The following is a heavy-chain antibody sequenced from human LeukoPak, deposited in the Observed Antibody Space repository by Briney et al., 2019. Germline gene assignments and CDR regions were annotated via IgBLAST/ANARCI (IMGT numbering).Heavy chain of an antibody. Sequence: SETLSLTCTVSGGSINSTRYYWGWIGQPPGKGLEWIGSIYYSGDTHYNPSLRSRVTISVDTSKNQFSLRMHSMTAADTSFYYCATGSTTTRYYYYFHMDVWGPGTTVTVSS. J-gene: IGHJ6*03. V-gene: IGHV4-39*01. D-gene: IGHD2-15*01. CDR1: GGSINSTRYY. CDR3: ATGSTTTRYYYYFHMDV. CDR2: IYYSGDT.